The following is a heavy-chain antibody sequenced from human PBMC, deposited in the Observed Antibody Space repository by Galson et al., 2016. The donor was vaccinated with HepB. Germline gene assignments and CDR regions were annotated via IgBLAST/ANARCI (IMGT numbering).Heavy chain of an antibody. V-gene: IGHV1-18*04. CDR3: SRDGDGEYNMDY. D-gene: IGHD5-24*01. CDR2: VSGYNGDT. Sequence: SVKVSCKASGYTFSSYGISWVRQAPGQGLEWLGWVSGYNGDTNYAQKVQGRVTLTTDTSTSTAYMDLRGLRSDDTAVYYCSRDGDGEYNMDYWGQGTLVTVSS. J-gene: IGHJ4*02. CDR1: GYTFSSYG.